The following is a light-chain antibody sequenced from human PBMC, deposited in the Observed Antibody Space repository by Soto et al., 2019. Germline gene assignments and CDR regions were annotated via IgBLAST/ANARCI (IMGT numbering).Light chain of an antibody. CDR3: QQYNNWPLT. CDR2: GAS. CDR1: QSVSSN. V-gene: IGKV3-15*01. J-gene: IGKJ4*01. Sequence: EIVMTQSPATLSVSPGERATLSCRASQSVSSNLAWYQQKPGQAPRLLIYGASTRATGIPARFSGSESGTECTLTISSLQSEDFAVYYCQQYNNWPLTFGGGTKVEIK.